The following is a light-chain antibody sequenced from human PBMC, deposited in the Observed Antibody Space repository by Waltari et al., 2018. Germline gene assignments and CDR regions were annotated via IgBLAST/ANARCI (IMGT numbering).Light chain of an antibody. CDR2: SND. CDR1: NYTIGSGP. Sequence: QSVLTQAPSVSGTPGQRVTISCSGTNYTIGSGPFNWYTQVPGRSPKLLIYSNDQRPSGVPDRFSGSKAGTSASLAISGLQSEDEADYYCATWDGRVNGVLFGGGTKVTVL. CDR3: ATWDGRVNGVL. J-gene: IGLJ2*01. V-gene: IGLV1-44*01.